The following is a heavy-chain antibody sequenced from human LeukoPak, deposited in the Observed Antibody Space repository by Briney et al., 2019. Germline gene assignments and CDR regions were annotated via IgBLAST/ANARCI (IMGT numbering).Heavy chain of an antibody. Sequence: GGSLRLSCAASGFTFSSYSMNWVRQAPGKGLEWVSSISSSSSYIYYADSVKGRFTISRDNAKNSLYLQMNSLRAEDTAVYYCARDIEGWSGAEYFQHWGQGTLVTVSS. CDR1: GFTFSSYS. CDR3: ARDIEGWSGAEYFQH. J-gene: IGHJ1*01. V-gene: IGHV3-21*01. D-gene: IGHD6-19*01. CDR2: ISSSSSYI.